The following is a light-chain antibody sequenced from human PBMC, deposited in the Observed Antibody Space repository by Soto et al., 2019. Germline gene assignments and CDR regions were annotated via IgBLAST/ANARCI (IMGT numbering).Light chain of an antibody. CDR3: QQRSNWPLGLT. V-gene: IGKV3-11*01. CDR2: DAS. J-gene: IGKJ4*01. CDR1: QSVSSY. Sequence: EIVLTQSPATLSLSPGERATLSGRASQSVSSYLAWYQQKPGQAPRLLIYDASNRATGIPARFSGSGSGTDFTLTISSLEPEDFAVYYCQQRSNWPLGLTFGGGTKVEIK.